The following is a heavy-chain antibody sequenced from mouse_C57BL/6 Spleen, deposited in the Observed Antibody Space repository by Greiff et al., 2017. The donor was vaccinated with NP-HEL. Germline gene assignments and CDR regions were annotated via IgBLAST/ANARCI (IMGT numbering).Heavy chain of an antibody. D-gene: IGHD1-1*01. V-gene: IGHV5-17*01. CDR1: GFTFSDYG. CDR3: ARLLIYYYGSSYTSYAMDY. J-gene: IGHJ4*01. CDR2: ISSGSSTI. Sequence: EVQVVESGGGLVKPGGSLKLSCAASGFTFSDYGMHWVRQAPEKGLEWVAYISSGSSTIYYADTVKGRFTISRDNAKNTLFLQMTSLRSEDTAMYYCARLLIYYYGSSYTSYAMDYWGQGTSVTVSS.